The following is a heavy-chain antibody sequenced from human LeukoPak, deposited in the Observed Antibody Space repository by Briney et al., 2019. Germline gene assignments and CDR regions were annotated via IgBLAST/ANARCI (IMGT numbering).Heavy chain of an antibody. Sequence: SETLSLTCTVSGGSISSSSYYWGWIRQPPGKGLEWIGSIYYSGSTYYNPSLKSRVTISVDTSKNQFSLKLSSVTAADTAVYHCASLFGGYWGQGTLVTVSS. D-gene: IGHD3-3*01. CDR2: IYYSGST. CDR3: ASLFGGY. CDR1: GGSISSSSYY. V-gene: IGHV4-39*01. J-gene: IGHJ4*02.